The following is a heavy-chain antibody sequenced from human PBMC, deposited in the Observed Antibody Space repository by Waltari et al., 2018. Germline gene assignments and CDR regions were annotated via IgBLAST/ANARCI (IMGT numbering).Heavy chain of an antibody. CDR3: ARHVRTAWELYIDY. J-gene: IGHJ4*02. D-gene: IGHD1-26*01. CDR1: GYSISSGYY. CDR2: INHSGST. V-gene: IGHV4-38-2*01. Sequence: QVQLQESGPGLVKPSETLSLTCAVSGYSISSGYYWGWIRQPPGKGLEWIGEINHSGSTNYNPSLKSRVTISVDTSKNQFSLKLSSVTAADTAVYYCARHVRTAWELYIDYWGQGTLVTVSS.